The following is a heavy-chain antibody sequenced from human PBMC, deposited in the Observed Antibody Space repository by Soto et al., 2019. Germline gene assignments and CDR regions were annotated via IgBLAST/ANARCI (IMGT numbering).Heavy chain of an antibody. CDR2: ISDNGAI. CDR3: ARGRHWFGP. Sequence: QLQESGPGLVKPSETLSLTCTVSGISITSSYWNWFRQSPGKGLVWIGQISDNGAINYNPPLESRVTISTDTSNNQVSLTLTAVDAADTAIYFCARGRHWFGPWGQGTLVTVPS. J-gene: IGHJ5*02. V-gene: IGHV4-59*01. CDR1: GISITSSY.